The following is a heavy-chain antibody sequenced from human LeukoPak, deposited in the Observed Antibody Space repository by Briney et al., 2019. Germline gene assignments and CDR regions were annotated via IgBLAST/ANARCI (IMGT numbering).Heavy chain of an antibody. CDR1: GFPFSSYT. D-gene: IGHD1-26*01. V-gene: IGHV3-64*01. CDR2: ITSNVGST. Sequence: GGSLRLSCVASGFPFSSYTIYWVRQAPGKGLEYVSAITSNVGSTYYANSVKGRFTISRDNSKNTLYLQMGSLRAEDMAVYYCARVLGGANLTNYYYNPMDVWGQGNTVTVSS. CDR3: ARVLGGANLTNYYYNPMDV. J-gene: IGHJ6*02.